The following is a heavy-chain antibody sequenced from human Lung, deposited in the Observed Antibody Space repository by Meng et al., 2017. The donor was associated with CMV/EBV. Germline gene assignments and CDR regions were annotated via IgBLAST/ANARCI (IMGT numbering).Heavy chain of an antibody. Sequence: GSLRLSCTVSDYSISSGFYWGCVRQPPGKGLEWIGSIHHTGSSYYNPSLKSRVTLSVDTSKNQFSLKVTSVTAADTAVYYCARGIFGVVDYWGQGTLVTFSS. CDR3: ARGIFGVVDY. V-gene: IGHV4-38-2*02. CDR1: DYSISSGFY. J-gene: IGHJ4*02. CDR2: IHHTGSS. D-gene: IGHD3-3*01.